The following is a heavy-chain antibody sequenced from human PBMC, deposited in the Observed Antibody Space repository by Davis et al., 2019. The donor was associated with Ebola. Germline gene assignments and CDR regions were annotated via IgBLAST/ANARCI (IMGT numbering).Heavy chain of an antibody. Sequence: GGSLRLSCAVSGFTFSSYWMSWVRQAPGKGLEWVANIKQDGSAIHYVDSVKGRFTISRDNTKNSLYLQMNSLRDEDTALYYCSRGGAVKFDYWGQGTLVTVSS. V-gene: IGHV3-7*01. CDR1: GFTFSSYW. CDR2: IKQDGSAI. CDR3: SRGGAVKFDY. D-gene: IGHD4-17*01. J-gene: IGHJ4*02.